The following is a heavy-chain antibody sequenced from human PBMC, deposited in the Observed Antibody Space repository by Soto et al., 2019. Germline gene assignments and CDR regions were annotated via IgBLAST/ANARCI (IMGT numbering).Heavy chain of an antibody. V-gene: IGHV3-9*01. CDR1: GFTFDNCG. CDR2: ISWDSSTI. D-gene: IGHD2-15*01. J-gene: IGHJ4*02. CDR3: VQGRYPTMATPLDH. Sequence: EVQLVESGGGLVQPGRSLRLSCAAPGFTFDNCGMHWVRQAPGKGLEWVAGISWDSSTIGYADSVKGRFIISRDDAKNSLYLQMDSLRGEDTALYYCVQGRYPTMATPLDHWGQGTQVIVSS.